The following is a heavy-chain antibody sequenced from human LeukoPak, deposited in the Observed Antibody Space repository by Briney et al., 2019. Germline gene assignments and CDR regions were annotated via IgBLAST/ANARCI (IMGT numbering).Heavy chain of an antibody. J-gene: IGHJ4*02. V-gene: IGHV4-34*01. D-gene: IGHD6-19*01. Sequence: SETLSLTRAVYGGSFSGYYWSWIRQPPGKGLEWIGEINHSGSTNYNPSLKGRVTISVDTSKNQFSLKLSSVTAADTAVYYCARRRRGLALDYWGQGTLVTVSS. CDR2: INHSGST. CDR1: GGSFSGYY. CDR3: ARRRRGLALDY.